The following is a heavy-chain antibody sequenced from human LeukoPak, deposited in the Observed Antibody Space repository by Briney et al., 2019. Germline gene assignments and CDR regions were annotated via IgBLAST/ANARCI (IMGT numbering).Heavy chain of an antibody. CDR1: GFPYNVQT. CDR3: ARGGATRGRFEN. J-gene: IGHJ4*02. CDR2: MREDGRVI. V-gene: IGHV3-7*01. Sequence: GGSLRLSCAASGFPYNVQTMSWVRQAPGKGLDWVASMREDGRVIYYVDSVKGRFTISRDNAKKSLYLQMNSLGAEDTAVYYCARGGATRGRFENWGQGTRVTVAS. D-gene: IGHD1-26*01.